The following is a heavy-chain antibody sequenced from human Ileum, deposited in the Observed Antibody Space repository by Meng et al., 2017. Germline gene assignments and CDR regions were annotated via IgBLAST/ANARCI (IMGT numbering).Heavy chain of an antibody. Sequence: QVQLQQWGAGLLKPSETLSLTCVVYGGSFSANYWTWIRQPPGKGLEWIGEINHNGNTNYKPSLKSRVTISVHTSKKQFSLRLTSVTAADTAVYYCASARYDNWGQGTLVTVSS. J-gene: IGHJ4*02. V-gene: IGHV4-34*01. CDR2: INHNGNT. CDR3: ASARYDN. CDR1: GGSFSANY.